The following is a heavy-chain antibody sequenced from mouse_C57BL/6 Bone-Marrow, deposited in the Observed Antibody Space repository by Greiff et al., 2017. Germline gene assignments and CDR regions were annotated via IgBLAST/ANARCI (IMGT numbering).Heavy chain of an antibody. CDR1: GFTFSNYW. CDR3: TVLLWLRTYYFDY. Sequence: EVKLVESGGGLVQPGGSMKLSCVASGFTFSNYWMNWVRQSPEKGLEWGAQIRLKSDNYATHYAESVKGRLTISRDDSKSSVYLQMNNLSAEDTGIYYCTVLLWLRTYYFDYWGQGTTLTVSS. D-gene: IGHD2-2*01. CDR2: IRLKSDNYAT. V-gene: IGHV6-3*01. J-gene: IGHJ2*01.